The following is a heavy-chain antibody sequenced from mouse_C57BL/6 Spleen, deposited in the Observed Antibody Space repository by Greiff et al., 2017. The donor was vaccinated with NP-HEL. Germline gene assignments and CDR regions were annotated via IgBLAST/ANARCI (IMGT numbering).Heavy chain of an antibody. V-gene: IGHV5-9*01. J-gene: IGHJ1*03. Sequence: EVKLEESGGGLVKPGGSLKLSCAASGFTFSSYTMSWVRQTPEKRLEWVATISGGGGNTYYPDSVKGRFTISRDNAKNTLYLQMSSLRSEDTALYYCARKGYSNLYWYFDVWGTGTTVTVSS. CDR3: ARKGYSNLYWYFDV. CDR2: ISGGGGNT. CDR1: GFTFSSYT. D-gene: IGHD2-5*01.